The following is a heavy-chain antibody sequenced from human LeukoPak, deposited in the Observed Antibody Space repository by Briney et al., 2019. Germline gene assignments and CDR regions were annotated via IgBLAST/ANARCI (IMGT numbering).Heavy chain of an antibody. J-gene: IGHJ3*02. Sequence: GGSLRLSCAASGFTFNYYWMSWVRQAPGKGLEWAANLKPDGSDKYYVDSVKGRFTISRDNAKNSLYLQMNSLRAEDTAVYYCAREDMWAFDIWGQGTMVTVSS. CDR3: AREDMWAFDI. V-gene: IGHV3-7*01. CDR1: GFTFNYYW. D-gene: IGHD2-15*01. CDR2: LKPDGSDK.